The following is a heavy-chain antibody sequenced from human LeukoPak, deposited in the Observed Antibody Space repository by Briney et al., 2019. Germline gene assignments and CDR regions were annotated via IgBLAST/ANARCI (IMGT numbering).Heavy chain of an antibody. V-gene: IGHV3-23*01. J-gene: IGHJ4*02. D-gene: IGHD5-18*01. CDR2: ISGGGGST. CDR1: GFTFSSYV. CDR3: AKDRRGYSYGLYYFDY. Sequence: GGSLRLSCAASGFTFSSYVMSWVRQAPGKGLEWVSAISGGGGSTYYADSVKGRFTISRDNSKNTLYLQMNSLRAEDTAVYYCAKDRRGYSYGLYYFDYWGQGTLVTVSS.